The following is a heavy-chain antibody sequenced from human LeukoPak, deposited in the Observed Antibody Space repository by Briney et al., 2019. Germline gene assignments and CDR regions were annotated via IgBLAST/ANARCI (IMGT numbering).Heavy chain of an antibody. D-gene: IGHD1-1*01. V-gene: IGHV1-46*01. CDR2: INASGGST. CDR3: ARGAIERITALNWFDP. CDR1: GYTFTSYY. Sequence: ASVKVSCKASGYTFTSYYMHWVRQAPGQGLEWMGIINASGGSTSYAQKFQGRVTMTRDTSTSTVYMELSSLRSEDTAVYYCARGAIERITALNWFDPWGQGTLVTVSS. J-gene: IGHJ5*02.